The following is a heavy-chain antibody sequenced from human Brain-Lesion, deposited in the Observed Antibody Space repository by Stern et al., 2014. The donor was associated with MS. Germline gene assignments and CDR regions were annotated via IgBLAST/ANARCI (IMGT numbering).Heavy chain of an antibody. CDR2: TKEDGTEK. CDR1: GFTFGNYW. V-gene: IGHV3-7*01. CDR3: ARVYNTIYGIVTQRGSGMDV. J-gene: IGHJ6*02. Sequence: EVQLVESGGGLVQPGGSLPISCTAAGFTFGNYWMTWVRQARGKGLEWVANTKEDGTEKNYVGSVKGRFTISRDNARSSLYLQMNSLRGEDTALYYWARVYNTIYGIVTQRGSGMDVWGQGTTVIVSS. D-gene: IGHD3-3*01.